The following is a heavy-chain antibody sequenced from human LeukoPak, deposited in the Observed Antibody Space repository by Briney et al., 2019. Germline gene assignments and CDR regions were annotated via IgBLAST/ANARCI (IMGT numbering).Heavy chain of an antibody. CDR2: IYHSGST. D-gene: IGHD3-22*01. J-gene: IGHJ2*01. Sequence: SETLSLTCAVSGGSLSSGGYSWSWIRQPPGKGLEWIGYIYHSGSTYYNPSLKSRVTISVDRSKNQFSLKLSSVTAADTAVYYCARGLPYYYDSSGPRGGYFDLWGRGTLVTVSS. CDR3: ARGLPYYYDSSGPRGGYFDL. CDR1: GGSLSSGGYS. V-gene: IGHV4-30-2*01.